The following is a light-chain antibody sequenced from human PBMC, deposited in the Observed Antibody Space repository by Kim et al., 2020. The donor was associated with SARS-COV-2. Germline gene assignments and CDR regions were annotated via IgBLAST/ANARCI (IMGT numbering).Light chain of an antibody. V-gene: IGKV3D-15*01. CDR2: GAS. CDR3: QQYGNWPPYT. Sequence: EIVMTQSPVTLSVSPGERATLSCRASQSIGSNLAWYQQKSGQAPRLLIYGASIRATGIPVRFSGSGSGTEFTLTISGLQSEDFVVYYCQQYGNWPPYTFGQGTKLEI. J-gene: IGKJ2*01. CDR1: QSIGSN.